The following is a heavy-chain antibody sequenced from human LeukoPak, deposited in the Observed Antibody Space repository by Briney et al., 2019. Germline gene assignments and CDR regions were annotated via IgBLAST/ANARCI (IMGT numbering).Heavy chain of an antibody. J-gene: IGHJ4*02. CDR3: ARGVVVVAANDY. CDR1: GFTFSSYE. CDR2: ISSSGSTI. Sequence: GGSLRLSCAASGFTFSSYEMNWVRQAPGKGLEWVSYISSSGSTIYYADSVKGRFTISRDNAKNSLYLQMNSLRAEDTAVYYCARGVVVVAANDYWGQGTLVTVNS. D-gene: IGHD2-15*01. V-gene: IGHV3-48*03.